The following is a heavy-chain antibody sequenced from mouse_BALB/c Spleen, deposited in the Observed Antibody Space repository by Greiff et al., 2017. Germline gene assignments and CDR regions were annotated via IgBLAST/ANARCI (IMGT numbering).Heavy chain of an antibody. CDR2: IDPENGNT. J-gene: IGHJ2*01. V-gene: IGHV14-1*02. CDR1: GFNIKDYY. CDR3: ARRGSFFDY. Sequence: EVKLVESGAELVRPGALVKLSCKASGFNIKDYYMHWVKQRPEQGLEWIGWIDPENGNTIYDPKFQGKASITADTSSNTAYLQLSSLTSEDTAVYYCARRGSFFDYWGQGTTLTVSS.